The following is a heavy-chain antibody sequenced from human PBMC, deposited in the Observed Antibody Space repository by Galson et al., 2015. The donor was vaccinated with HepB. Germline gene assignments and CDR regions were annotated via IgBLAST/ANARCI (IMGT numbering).Heavy chain of an antibody. D-gene: IGHD2-15*01. CDR2: IYSGGHA. J-gene: IGHJ4*02. Sequence: SLRLSCAVSGFTVSKSYVSWVRQAPGKGLEWLSVIYSGGHAFYADSVQGRFTNSRDTSKNTVYLQMRSLRAEDTAVYYCASPFCIGGNCYPLWYWGQGTLVTVS. CDR3: ASPFCIGGNCYPLWY. CDR1: GFTVSKSY. V-gene: IGHV3-53*01.